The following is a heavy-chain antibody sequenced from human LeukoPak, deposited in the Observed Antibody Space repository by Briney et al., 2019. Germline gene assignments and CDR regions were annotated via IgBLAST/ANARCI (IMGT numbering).Heavy chain of an antibody. CDR2: ISSSSTTI. D-gene: IGHD1-26*01. CDR3: ARTSGSYGLDY. J-gene: IGHJ4*02. V-gene: IGHV3-48*04. Sequence: GSLRLSCAASGFTFSSYSMNWVRQAPGKGLEWVSYISSSSTTIYYADSVKGRFTISRDNAKNSLYLQMNSLRAEDTAVYYCARTSGSYGLDYWGQGTLVTVSS. CDR1: GFTFSSYS.